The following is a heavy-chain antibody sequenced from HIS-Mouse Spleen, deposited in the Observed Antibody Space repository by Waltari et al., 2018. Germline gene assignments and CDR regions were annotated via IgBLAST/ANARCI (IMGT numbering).Heavy chain of an antibody. CDR1: GGSISSSSYY. Sequence: QLQLQESGPGLVKPSETLSLTCTVSGGSISSSSYYWGWIRQPPGKGLEWIGSIYYSGSTIYNPPLKRRVTISVDTSKNQFSLKLSSVTAADTAVYYCAREIPYSSSWYDWYFDLWGRGTLVTVSS. V-gene: IGHV4-39*07. CDR2: IYYSGST. D-gene: IGHD6-13*01. J-gene: IGHJ2*01. CDR3: AREIPYSSSWYDWYFDL.